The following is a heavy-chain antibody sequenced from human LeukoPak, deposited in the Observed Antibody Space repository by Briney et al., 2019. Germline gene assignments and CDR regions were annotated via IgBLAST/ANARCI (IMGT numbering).Heavy chain of an antibody. CDR2: IYPGDSDT. J-gene: IGHJ4*02. CDR1: GYTFSSYW. CDR3: ARQATVTTAPFGY. D-gene: IGHD4-17*01. Sequence: GESLKISCKASGYTFSSYWIGWVRQMPGKGLEWMGIIYPGDSDTRYSPSFQGQVTISADKSISTAYLQWSSLKASDTAMYYCARQATVTTAPFGYWGQGTLVTVSS. V-gene: IGHV5-51*01.